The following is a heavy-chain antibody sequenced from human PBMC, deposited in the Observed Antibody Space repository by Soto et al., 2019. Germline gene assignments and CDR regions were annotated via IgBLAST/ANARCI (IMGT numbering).Heavy chain of an antibody. D-gene: IGHD1-26*01. CDR2: ISYDGSNK. V-gene: IGHV3-30*18. CDR3: AKSRAPPYGPSGAYYYGMDV. CDR1: GFTFSSYG. Sequence: GGSLRLSCAASGFTFSSYGMHWVRQAPGKGLEWVAVISYDGSNKYYADSVKGRFTISRDNSKNTLYLQMNSLRAEDTAVYYCAKSRAPPYGPSGAYYYGMDVWGQGTTVTVSS. J-gene: IGHJ6*02.